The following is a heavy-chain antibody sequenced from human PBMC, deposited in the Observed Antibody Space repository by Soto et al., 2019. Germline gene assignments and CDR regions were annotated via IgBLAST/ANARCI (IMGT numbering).Heavy chain of an antibody. Sequence: SETLSLTCTVSGGSINNYYWSWIRQPPGKGLEWIGYIYYSGSTYYNPSLKSRVTISVDTSKNQFSLKLSSVTAADTAVYYCARGIAAAGTNPFDYWGQGTLVTVSS. CDR2: IYYSGST. D-gene: IGHD6-13*01. J-gene: IGHJ4*02. CDR1: GGSINNYY. V-gene: IGHV4-59*12. CDR3: ARGIAAAGTNPFDY.